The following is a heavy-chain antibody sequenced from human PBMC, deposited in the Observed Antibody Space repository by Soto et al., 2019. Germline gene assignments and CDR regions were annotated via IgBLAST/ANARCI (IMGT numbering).Heavy chain of an antibody. J-gene: IGHJ6*02. Sequence: QVQLVESGGGVVQPGRSLRLSCAASGFTFSSYAMHWVRQAPGKGLEWVAVISYDGSNKYYADSVKGRFTISRDNSKNXLXXQMNSLRAEDTAVYYCAREPTTYSSSSHYYYGMDVWGQGTTVTVSS. CDR3: AREPTTYSSSSHYYYGMDV. D-gene: IGHD6-6*01. CDR1: GFTFSSYA. CDR2: ISYDGSNK. V-gene: IGHV3-30-3*01.